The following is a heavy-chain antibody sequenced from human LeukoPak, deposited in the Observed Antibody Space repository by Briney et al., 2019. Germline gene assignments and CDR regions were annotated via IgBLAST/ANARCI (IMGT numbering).Heavy chain of an antibody. J-gene: IGHJ5*02. CDR1: GGSFSGYY. CDR2: INHSGST. V-gene: IGHV4-34*01. Sequence: KPSETLSLTCAVYGGSFSGYYWSWIRQPPGKGLELIGEINHSGSTNYNPSLKSRVTISVDTSKNQFSLKLSSVTAADTAVYYCARSSGYDILTGYLGPWGQGTLVTVSS. D-gene: IGHD3-9*01. CDR3: ARSSGYDILTGYLGP.